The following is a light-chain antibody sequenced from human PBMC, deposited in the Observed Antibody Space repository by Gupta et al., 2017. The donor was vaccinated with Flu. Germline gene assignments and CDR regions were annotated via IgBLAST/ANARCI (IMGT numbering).Light chain of an antibody. CDR1: KLGDKY. J-gene: IGLJ2*01. V-gene: IGLV3-1*01. CDR3: QTWDSSDVV. Sequence: SFELTQPPSVSVSPGQTATISCSGDKLGDKYACWYQQKPGQSPVMVIYQDTKRPSGIPERFSGSNSGNTATLTIRVTQASDEDDYDCQTWDSSDVVFGGGTKLTVL. CDR2: QDT.